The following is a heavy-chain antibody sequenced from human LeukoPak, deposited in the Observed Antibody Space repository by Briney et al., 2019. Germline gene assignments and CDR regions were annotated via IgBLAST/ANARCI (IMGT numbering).Heavy chain of an antibody. CDR3: ARKTIAGGYNWFDP. V-gene: IGHV1-18*01. Sequence: GASVKVSCKASGYTFTNCGISWVRQAPGQGLEWMGWISTYNANTNYAQKLQGRVTMTTDTSTSTANMELRSLRSDDTAVYYCARKTIAGGYNWFDPWGQGTLVTVSS. D-gene: IGHD6-13*01. J-gene: IGHJ5*02. CDR1: GYTFTNCG. CDR2: ISTYNANT.